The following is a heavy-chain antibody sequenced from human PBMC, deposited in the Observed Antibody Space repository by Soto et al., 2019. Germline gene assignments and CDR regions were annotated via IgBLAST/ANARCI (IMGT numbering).Heavy chain of an antibody. V-gene: IGHV3-74*01. D-gene: IGHD3-3*01. CDR1: GFTFSSYW. J-gene: IGHJ6*02. CDR3: ARVPYRIFGVVPPDYYGMDA. Sequence: GGSLRLSCAASGFTFSSYWMHWVRQAPGKGLVWVSRINSDGSSTSYADSVKGRFTISRDNAKNTLYLQMNSLRAEDTAVYYCARVPYRIFGVVPPDYYGMDAWGQGTTVTVSS. CDR2: INSDGSST.